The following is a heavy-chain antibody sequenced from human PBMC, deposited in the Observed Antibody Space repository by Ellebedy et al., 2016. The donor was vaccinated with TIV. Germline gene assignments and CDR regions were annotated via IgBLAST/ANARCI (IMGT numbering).Heavy chain of an antibody. CDR2: IIPIFGTA. V-gene: IGHV1-69*13. D-gene: IGHD2-2*01. CDR1: GGTFSSYA. J-gene: IGHJ6*02. Sequence: SVKVSXXASGGTFSSYAISWVRQAPGQGLEWMGGIIPIFGTANYAQKFQGRVTITADESTSTAYMELSSLRSEDTAVYYCARRCEGPAATDYYYYGMDVWGQGTTVTVSS. CDR3: ARRCEGPAATDYYYYGMDV.